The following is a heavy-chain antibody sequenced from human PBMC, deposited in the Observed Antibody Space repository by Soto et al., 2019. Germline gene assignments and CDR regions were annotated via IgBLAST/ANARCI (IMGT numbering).Heavy chain of an antibody. D-gene: IGHD6-13*01. CDR3: ARDSRHAVDSGFRAADFTNFDQ. CDR2: INPNSGAT. J-gene: IGHJ4*02. CDR1: GYTFTGHY. V-gene: IGHV1-2*04. Sequence: QVQLVQSGAEVRKPGASVRVSCKASGYTFTGHYIHWVRQAPGQGLEWMGWINPNSGATNYAQKFQDWVSRRRDTSSSAAYMELTSLRSDATAVYYCARDSRHAVDSGFRAADFTNFDQWGQGTLVTVSS.